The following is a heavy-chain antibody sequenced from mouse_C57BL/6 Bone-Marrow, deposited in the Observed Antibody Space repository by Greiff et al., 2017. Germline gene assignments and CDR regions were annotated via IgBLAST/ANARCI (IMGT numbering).Heavy chain of an antibody. V-gene: IGHV1-55*01. Sequence: QVQLQQPGAELVKPGASVKMSCKASGYTFTSYWITWVKQRPGQGLEWIADIYPGSGSTNYNEKFKSKATMTVDTSSSKAYMQLSSLTSEDSAVYYCARPYYSNYWYFDVWGTGTTVTVSS. CDR2: IYPGSGST. CDR3: ARPYYSNYWYFDV. D-gene: IGHD2-5*01. CDR1: GYTFTSYW. J-gene: IGHJ1*03.